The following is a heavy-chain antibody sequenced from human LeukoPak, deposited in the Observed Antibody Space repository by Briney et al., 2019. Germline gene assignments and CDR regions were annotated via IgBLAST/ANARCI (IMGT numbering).Heavy chain of an antibody. CDR2: INPNIGVT. V-gene: IGHV1-2*02. CDR3: AILTGYDISYFDY. CDR1: GYTFPGYY. Sequence: PSVKVSCKASGYTFPGYYIHWVRQAPGQGLECMGWINPNIGVTNYAQKFQGRVTMTRDTSISTAYMELNRPRSDDTAVYYCAILTGYDISYFDYWGQGALVTVSS. J-gene: IGHJ4*02. D-gene: IGHD3-9*01.